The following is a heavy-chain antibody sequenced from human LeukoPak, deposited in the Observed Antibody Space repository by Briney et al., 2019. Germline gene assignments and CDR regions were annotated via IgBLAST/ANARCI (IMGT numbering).Heavy chain of an antibody. Sequence: PSETLSLTCTVSGGSISSGSYYWSWIRQPAGKGLEWIGRIYTSGSTNYNPSLKSRVTISVDTSKNQFSLKLSSVTAADTAVYYCRAAGYSSSFDYWGQGTLVTVSS. CDR3: RAAGYSSSFDY. D-gene: IGHD6-13*01. V-gene: IGHV4-61*02. CDR1: GGSISSGSYY. CDR2: IYTSGST. J-gene: IGHJ4*02.